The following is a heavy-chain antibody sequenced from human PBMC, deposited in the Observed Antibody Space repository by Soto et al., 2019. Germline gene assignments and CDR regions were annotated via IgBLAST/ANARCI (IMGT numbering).Heavy chain of an antibody. CDR1: GGSISSSSYY. V-gene: IGHV4-39*01. CDR2: IYYSGST. Sequence: SETLSLTCTVSGGSISSSSYYWGWIRQPPGKGLEWIGSIYYSGSTYYNPSLKSRVTISVDTSKNQFSLKLSSVTAADTAVYYCAGPYYDSSGFSRWGQGTLVTVSS. D-gene: IGHD3-22*01. J-gene: IGHJ1*01. CDR3: AGPYYDSSGFSR.